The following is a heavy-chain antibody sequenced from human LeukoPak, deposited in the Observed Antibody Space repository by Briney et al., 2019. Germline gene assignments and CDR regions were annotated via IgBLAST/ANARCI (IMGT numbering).Heavy chain of an antibody. CDR1: GGSISSGTFS. J-gene: IGHJ4*02. Sequence: QPSETLSLNCTVSGGSISSGTFSWGWIRQPPGKGLEWIGSLRYSGDTKYNPSLKSRLTMSTDASKKQFSLKLNSVTAADTAVYYCYLRGQVSTHSWGQGTLVTVSS. V-gene: IGHV4-39*01. D-gene: IGHD2-15*01. CDR2: LRYSGDT. CDR3: YLRGQVSTHS.